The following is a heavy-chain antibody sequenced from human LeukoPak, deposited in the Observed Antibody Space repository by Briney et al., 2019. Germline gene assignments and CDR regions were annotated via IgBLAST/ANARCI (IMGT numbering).Heavy chain of an antibody. J-gene: IGHJ4*02. V-gene: IGHV3-43*02. CDR2: NSGDGGST. CDR3: AKDMIVSSRRWLVLSY. D-gene: IGHD6-19*01. CDR1: GFTFDDYA. Sequence: GALRLSCAASGFTFDDYAMHWVRQAPGKGLEWVSLNSGDGGSTYYADSVKGRFTISRDNSKNSLYLQMNSLRTEDTALYYCAKDMIVSSRRWLVLSYWGQGTLVTVSS.